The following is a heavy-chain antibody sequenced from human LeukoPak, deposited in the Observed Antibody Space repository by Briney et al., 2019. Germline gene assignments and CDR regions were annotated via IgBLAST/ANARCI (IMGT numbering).Heavy chain of an antibody. Sequence: PGRSLRLSCAASGFTFNSYGIHWVRQAPGKGLEWVAFIWYDGSNKYYADSVKGRFTISRDNSKNTLYLQMNSLRAEDTAVYYCARDPGGYCSSTSCYDDDAFDIWGQGTMVTVSS. CDR1: GFTFNSYG. CDR2: IWYDGSNK. V-gene: IGHV3-33*01. D-gene: IGHD2-2*01. CDR3: ARDPGGYCSSTSCYDDDAFDI. J-gene: IGHJ3*02.